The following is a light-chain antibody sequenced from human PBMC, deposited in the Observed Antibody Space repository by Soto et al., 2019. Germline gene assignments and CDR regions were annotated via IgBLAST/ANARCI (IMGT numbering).Light chain of an antibody. J-gene: IGLJ2*01. CDR1: SSDVGGYNV. CDR3: SSYADSRFPVA. CDR2: GVT. V-gene: IGLV2-8*01. Sequence: QSALTQPPSASGSPGQSVTISCTGTSSDVGGYNVVSWYQQHPGKAPKLMIYGVTQRPSGVPDRFSGSKSGNTATLTVSGLQADDEADYYCSSYADSRFPVAFGGGTKLTVL.